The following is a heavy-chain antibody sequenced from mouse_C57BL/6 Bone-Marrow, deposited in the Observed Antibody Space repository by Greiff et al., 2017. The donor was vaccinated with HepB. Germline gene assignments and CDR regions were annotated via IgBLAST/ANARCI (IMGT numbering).Heavy chain of an antibody. V-gene: IGHV1-26*01. CDR3: AREEALYDGYYVDAMDY. D-gene: IGHD2-3*01. Sequence: EVQLQQSGPELVKPGASVKISCKASGYTFTDYYMNWVKQSHGKSLEWIGDINPNNGGTSYNQKFKSKATLTVDKSSSTAYMELRSLTSEDSAVYYCAREEALYDGYYVDAMDYWGQGTSVTVSS. CDR2: INPNNGGT. J-gene: IGHJ4*01. CDR1: GYTFTDYY.